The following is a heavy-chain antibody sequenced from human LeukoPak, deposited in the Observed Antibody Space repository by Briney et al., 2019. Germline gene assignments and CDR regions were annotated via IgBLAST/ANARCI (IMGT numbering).Heavy chain of an antibody. CDR1: GYTFTSYG. CDR3: ARVPTHYDSSGHNDY. V-gene: IGHV1-18*01. D-gene: IGHD3-22*01. CDR2: ISAYNGNT. Sequence: ASVKVSCKASGYTFTSYGISWVRQAPGQGLEWMGWISAYNGNTNYAQKLQGRVTMTTDTSTSTAYMELRSLRSDDTAVYYCARVPTHYDSSGHNDYWGQGTLVTVSS. J-gene: IGHJ4*02.